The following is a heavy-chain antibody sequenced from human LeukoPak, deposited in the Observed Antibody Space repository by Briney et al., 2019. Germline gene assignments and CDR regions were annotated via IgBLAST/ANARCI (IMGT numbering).Heavy chain of an antibody. Sequence: GGSLRLSCAASGFTFSSYEMNWVRQAPGKGLEWVSYISGSGSTIYYADSVKGRFTISRDNAKNSLYLQMNSPRAEDTAVYYCAREEDSTGWYYFDYWGQGTLVTVSS. CDR1: GFTFSSYE. D-gene: IGHD6-19*01. V-gene: IGHV3-48*03. CDR3: AREEDSTGWYYFDY. CDR2: ISGSGSTI. J-gene: IGHJ4*02.